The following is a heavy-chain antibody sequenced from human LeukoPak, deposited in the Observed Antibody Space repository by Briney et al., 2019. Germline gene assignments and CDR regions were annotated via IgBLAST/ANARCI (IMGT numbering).Heavy chain of an antibody. CDR2: IYSGGGT. D-gene: IGHD4-17*01. V-gene: IGHV3-53*01. CDR1: GFTVSSNY. Sequence: PGGSLRLSCAASGFTVSSNYMSWVRQAPGKGLEWVSVIYSGGGTYYADSVKGRFTISRDNSKNTLYLQMNSLRAEDTAVYYCARESMPTTVTKPPGWFDPWGQGTLVTVSS. J-gene: IGHJ5*02. CDR3: ARESMPTTVTKPPGWFDP.